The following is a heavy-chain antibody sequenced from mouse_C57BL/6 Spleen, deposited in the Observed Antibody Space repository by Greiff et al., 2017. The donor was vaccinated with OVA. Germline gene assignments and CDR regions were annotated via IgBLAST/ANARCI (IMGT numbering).Heavy chain of an antibody. CDR3: ARSRYYGYDGYFDY. CDR2: IHPNSGST. V-gene: IGHV1-64*01. Sequence: QVQLQQPGAELVKPGASVKLSCKASGYTFTSYWMHWVKQRPGQGLEWIGMIHPNSGSTNYNEKFKSKATLTVDKSSSTAYMQLSSLTSEDSAVYYCARSRYYGYDGYFDYWGQGTTLTVSS. CDR1: GYTFTSYW. D-gene: IGHD2-2*01. J-gene: IGHJ2*01.